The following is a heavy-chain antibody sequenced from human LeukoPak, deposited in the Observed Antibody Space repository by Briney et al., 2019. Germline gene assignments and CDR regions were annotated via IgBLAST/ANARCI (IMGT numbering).Heavy chain of an antibody. V-gene: IGHV4-61*01. Sequence: SETLSLTCTVSGGSVSSGSYYWSWIRQPPGKGLEWIGEINHSGSTNYNPSLKSRVTISVDTSKNQFSLKLSSVTAADTAVYYCARGQLSFDYWGQGTLVTVSS. J-gene: IGHJ4*02. D-gene: IGHD1-1*01. CDR3: ARGQLSFDY. CDR1: GGSVSSGSYY. CDR2: INHSGST.